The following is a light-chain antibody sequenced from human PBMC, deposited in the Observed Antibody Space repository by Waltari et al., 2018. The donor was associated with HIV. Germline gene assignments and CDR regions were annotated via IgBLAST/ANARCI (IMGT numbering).Light chain of an antibody. CDR3: FSYAGNNYLL. J-gene: IGLJ2*01. V-gene: IGLV2-8*01. Sequence: QSALTQPPSASGSPGQSVTISCAGTSSDIGLYHFVSWYQHHPGKAPKPMISEVSRRPSGSPVRFSGSKSGNTASLTVSGLQAEDEAAYYCFSYAGNNYLLFGGGTKLTVL. CDR1: SSDIGLYHF. CDR2: EVS.